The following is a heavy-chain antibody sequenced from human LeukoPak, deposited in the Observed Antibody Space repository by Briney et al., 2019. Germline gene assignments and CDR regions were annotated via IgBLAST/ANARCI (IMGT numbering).Heavy chain of an antibody. CDR2: IIPIFGRA. CDR3: ARVFARSGEISGSYFYY. V-gene: IGHV1-69*05. J-gene: IGHJ4*02. D-gene: IGHD1-26*01. CDR1: GGTFSSYA. Sequence: SVKVSCKASGGTFSSYAINWVRRAPGQGPEWMGGIIPIFGRANYAQKFQGRVTMTTDESTSTAYMELSSLRSEDTAVYYCARVFARSGEISGSYFYYWGQGTLVTVSS.